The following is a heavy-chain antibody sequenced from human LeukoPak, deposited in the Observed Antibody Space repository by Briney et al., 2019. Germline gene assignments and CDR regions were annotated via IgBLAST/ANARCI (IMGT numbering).Heavy chain of an antibody. D-gene: IGHD2-21*01. CDR1: GGSISSSNW. V-gene: IGHV4-4*02. J-gene: IGHJ6*02. CDR3: ARVVLWWGSGGYGMDV. Sequence: PSGTLSLTCAVSGGSISSSNWWSWVRPPPGKGLEWIGEIYHSGSTNYNPSLKSRVTISVDKSKNQFSLKLSSVTAADTAVYYCARVVLWWGSGGYGMDVWGQGTTVTVSS. CDR2: IYHSGST.